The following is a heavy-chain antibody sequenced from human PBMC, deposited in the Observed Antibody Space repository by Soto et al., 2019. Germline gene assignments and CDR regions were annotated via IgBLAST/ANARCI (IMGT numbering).Heavy chain of an antibody. V-gene: IGHV3-30-3*01. CDR2: ISYDGSNK. CDR1: GFTFSSYA. Sequence: SLRLSCAASGFTFSSYAMHWVRQAPGKGLEWVAVISYDGSNKYYADSVKGRFTISRDNSKNTLYLQMNSLRAEDTDVYYCARDSDFGVVTLYGMDVWGQGTTVTVSS. D-gene: IGHD3-3*01. J-gene: IGHJ6*02. CDR3: ARDSDFGVVTLYGMDV.